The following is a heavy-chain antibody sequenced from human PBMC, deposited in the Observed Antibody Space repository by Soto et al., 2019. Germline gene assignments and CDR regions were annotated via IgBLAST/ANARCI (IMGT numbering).Heavy chain of an antibody. CDR1: GFSLSSTRMA. D-gene: IGHD6-19*01. CDR3: AHIVVAGLGYYFAY. V-gene: IGHV2-5*02. Sequence: QITLKESGPTLVKPTQPLTLTCTFSGFSLSSTRMAVGWIRQPPGKALEWLALIYWDDDKRYSPFLKSRPTITTDTSKNQVVLTMSNMDPVDTASYYCAHIVVAGLGYYFAYWGQGTLVPVSS. J-gene: IGHJ4*02. CDR2: IYWDDDK.